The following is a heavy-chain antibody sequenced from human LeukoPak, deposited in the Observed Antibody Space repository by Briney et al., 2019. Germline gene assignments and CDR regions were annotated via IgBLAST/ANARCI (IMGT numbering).Heavy chain of an antibody. CDR1: GFTFSNHW. J-gene: IGHJ4*02. Sequence: GGSLRLSCAASATSGFTFSNHWMSWVRQAPGKGLEWVANIKQDGIHKYYVDSVKGRFSISRDNAENSLYLQMNSLRAEDTAVYYCGRTGDLSDYWGQGTLVTVSS. CDR3: GRTGDLSDY. D-gene: IGHD7-27*01. V-gene: IGHV3-7*01. CDR2: IKQDGIHK.